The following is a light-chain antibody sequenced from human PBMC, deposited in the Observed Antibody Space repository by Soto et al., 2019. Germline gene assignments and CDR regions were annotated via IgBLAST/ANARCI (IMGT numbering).Light chain of an antibody. CDR3: QQRSAWPLT. J-gene: IGKJ4*01. CDR2: DGS. CDR1: QSIGDY. Sequence: ILLTQSPATLSLSPGEGATLSCRASQSIGDYVAWFQQKPDQAPRLLIYDGSNRAVGIPARFSGSASGTDSTLTISSLEPEDFAVYYCQQRSAWPLTFGGGTRVEI. V-gene: IGKV3-11*01.